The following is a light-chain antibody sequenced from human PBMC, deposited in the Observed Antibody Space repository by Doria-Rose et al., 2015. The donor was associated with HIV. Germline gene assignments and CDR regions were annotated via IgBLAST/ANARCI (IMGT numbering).Light chain of an antibody. J-gene: IGLJ1*01. CDR2: QDS. CDR1: KLGDKY. V-gene: IGLV3-1*01. Sequence: SYELTQPPSVSVSPGQTASITCSGDKLGDKYACWYQQRPGPSPVLVIYQDSKRPSGIPERFSGSNSGNTATLTISGTQAMDEADYYCQAWDSSTPYVFGTGTKVTVL. CDR3: QAWDSSTPYV.